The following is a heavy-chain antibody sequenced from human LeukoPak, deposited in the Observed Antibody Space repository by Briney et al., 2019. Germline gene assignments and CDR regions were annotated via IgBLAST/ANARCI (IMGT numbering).Heavy chain of an antibody. CDR3: AGDVMSTALDAFDV. V-gene: IGHV4-59*01. D-gene: IGHD1-1*01. CDR1: GGSINSYY. J-gene: IGHJ3*01. CDR2: IYYSGSP. Sequence: SETLSLTCTVSGGSINSYYWNWIRQPPGKGLELIGYIYYSGSPTYNPSLKSRVTISVDTSKNQFSLQLSFVTAADTAVYYCAGDVMSTALDAFDVWGQGTMVTVSS.